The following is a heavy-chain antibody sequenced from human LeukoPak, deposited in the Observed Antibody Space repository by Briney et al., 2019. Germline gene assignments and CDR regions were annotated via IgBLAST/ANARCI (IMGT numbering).Heavy chain of an antibody. J-gene: IGHJ4*02. Sequence: GGSLRLSCATSGFTFSTFWMHWVRQAPGKGLVWVSRINHDGSSTNYADSVKGRFTISRDNAKNTLYLQMNSLSAEDTAVYYCVRDWGYDSSGYWQKYFDTWGQGTLVTVSS. D-gene: IGHD3-22*01. CDR3: VRDWGYDSSGYWQKYFDT. V-gene: IGHV3-74*01. CDR2: INHDGSST. CDR1: GFTFSTFW.